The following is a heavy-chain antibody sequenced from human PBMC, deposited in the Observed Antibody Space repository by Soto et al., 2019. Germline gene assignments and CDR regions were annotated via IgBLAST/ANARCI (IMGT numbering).Heavy chain of an antibody. J-gene: IGHJ4*02. D-gene: IGHD6-19*01. Sequence: EVQLLESGGALVQPGGSLRLSCAASGFTFSSFAMYWVRQAPGKGLQWLSLISNSGGLTYYADSVKGRFTISRDNSTHTLYLQSKSLRVDDTAVYFCAKDAPWLARYFDSWGKGTQVTVPS. CDR1: GFTFSSFA. CDR2: ISNSGGLT. CDR3: AKDAPWLARYFDS. V-gene: IGHV3-23*01.